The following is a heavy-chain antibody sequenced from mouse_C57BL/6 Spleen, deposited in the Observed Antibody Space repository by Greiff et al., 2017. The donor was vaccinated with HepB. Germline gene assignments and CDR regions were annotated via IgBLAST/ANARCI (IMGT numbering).Heavy chain of an antibody. V-gene: IGHV5-4*01. D-gene: IGHD1-1*01. Sequence: EVKVEESGGGLVKPGGSLKLSCAASGFTFSSYAMSWVRQTPEKRLEWVATISDGGSYTYYPDNVKGRFTISRDNAKNNLYLQMSHLKSEDTAMYYCARDNYYGSSPPWYFDVWGTGTTVTVSS. J-gene: IGHJ1*03. CDR3: ARDNYYGSSPPWYFDV. CDR1: GFTFSSYA. CDR2: ISDGGSYT.